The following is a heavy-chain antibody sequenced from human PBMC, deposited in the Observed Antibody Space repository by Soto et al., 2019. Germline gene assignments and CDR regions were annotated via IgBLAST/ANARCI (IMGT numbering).Heavy chain of an antibody. V-gene: IGHV3-23*01. CDR2: ISESGDRT. J-gene: IGHJ5*02. D-gene: IGHD3-10*01. CDR1: GFTFDSPYSHA. CDR3: MPGSSGAQGEDR. Sequence: GGSLRLSCAASGFTFDSPYSHAMSWVRQSPGKGPEWVSTISESGDRTFYADSVKGRFTISRDNSKNTLFLHLRSLRVEDTAIYYCMPGSSGAQGEDRWGQGTLVTVSS.